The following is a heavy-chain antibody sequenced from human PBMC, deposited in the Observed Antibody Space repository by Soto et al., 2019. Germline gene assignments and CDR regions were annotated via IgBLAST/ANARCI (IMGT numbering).Heavy chain of an antibody. CDR2: IYSGGST. CDR1: GLYVSSDY. Sequence: EVQLVESGGGVVQPGGSLRLSCAASGLYVSSDYMNWVRQAPGKGLEWVSVIYSGGSTYYADSVKGRFTISRHNSRNRLYLQMISLRAEDTAVYYCASQTVAGRNALDYWGQGTLVTVSS. D-gene: IGHD6-19*01. J-gene: IGHJ4*02. CDR3: ASQTVAGRNALDY. V-gene: IGHV3-53*04.